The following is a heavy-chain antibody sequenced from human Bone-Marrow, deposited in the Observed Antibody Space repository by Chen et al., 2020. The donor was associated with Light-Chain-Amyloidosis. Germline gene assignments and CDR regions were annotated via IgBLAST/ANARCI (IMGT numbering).Heavy chain of an antibody. CDR2: IYPDDSDA. Sequence: VRQMPGEGLEWMGVIYPDDSDARYSPSFEGQVTISADTSITTAYLQWRSLKASDTAMYYCARRRDGYNFDYWGQGTLVTVSS. CDR3: ARRRDGYNFDY. D-gene: IGHD5-12*01. V-gene: IGHV5-51*01. J-gene: IGHJ4*02.